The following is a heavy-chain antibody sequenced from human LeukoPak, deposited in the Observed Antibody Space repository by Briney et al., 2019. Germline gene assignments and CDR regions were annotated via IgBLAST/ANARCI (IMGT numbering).Heavy chain of an antibody. CDR3: ARLYCSSTSCPYYFDY. Sequence: PSETLSLTCAVSGGSISSGAYSWSWIRQPPGKGLEWIGYIYHSGSTYYNPSLKSRVTISVDRSKNQFSLKLSSVTAADTAVYYCARLYCSSTSCPYYFDYWGQGTLVTVSS. CDR1: GGSISSGAYS. J-gene: IGHJ4*02. CDR2: IYHSGST. D-gene: IGHD2-2*01. V-gene: IGHV4-30-2*01.